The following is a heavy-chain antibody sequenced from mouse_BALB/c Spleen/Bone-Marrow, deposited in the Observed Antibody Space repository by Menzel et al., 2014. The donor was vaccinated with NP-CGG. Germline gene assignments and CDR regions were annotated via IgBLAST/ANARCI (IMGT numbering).Heavy chain of an antibody. Sequence: VQLKESGGGLVKPGGSLKLSCAASGFALSSYDMSWVRQTPEKRLEWVAYISSGGGSTYYPDTVKGRFTISRDNAKNTLYLQMSSLKSEDTAMYYCAREGGDYAGVDYWRQGTTLTVSS. CDR3: AREGGDYAGVDY. D-gene: IGHD2-13*01. J-gene: IGHJ2*01. CDR2: ISSGGGST. CDR1: GFALSSYD. V-gene: IGHV5-12-1*01.